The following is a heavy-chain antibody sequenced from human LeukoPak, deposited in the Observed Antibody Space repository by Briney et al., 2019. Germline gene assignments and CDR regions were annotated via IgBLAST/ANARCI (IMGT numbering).Heavy chain of an antibody. Sequence: GGSLRLSCAASGFTFSNAWMSWVRQAPGRGLEWIGRIKSKTDGGTADYAAHVTGRFTISRDDSKNTLYLQMNSLKTEDTALYYCTTDGFPPRYFDYWGQGTLVTVSS. D-gene: IGHD5-12*01. V-gene: IGHV3-15*01. CDR2: IKSKTDGGTA. J-gene: IGHJ4*02. CDR3: TTDGFPPRYFDY. CDR1: GFTFSNAW.